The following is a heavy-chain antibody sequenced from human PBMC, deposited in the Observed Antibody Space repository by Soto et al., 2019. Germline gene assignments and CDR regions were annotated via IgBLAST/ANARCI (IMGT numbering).Heavy chain of an antibody. J-gene: IGHJ4*02. CDR3: ARRNYYDSVTFDY. D-gene: IGHD3-10*01. CDR2: ISPYNGNT. CDR1: GYTFSSYP. Sequence: QVQLVQSGAEVKKPGASVKVSCKASGYTFSSYPITWVRQAPGQGLEWVGFISPYNGNTNYAQKFQGRVTMTTDTSTSTAYMDLMSLTADDTAVYYCARRNYYDSVTFDYWGQGTLVTVSS. V-gene: IGHV1-18*01.